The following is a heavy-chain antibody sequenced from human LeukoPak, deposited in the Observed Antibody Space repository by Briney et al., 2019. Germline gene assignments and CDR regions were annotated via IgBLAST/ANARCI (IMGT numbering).Heavy chain of an antibody. CDR3: ARRVIRESTPAVDY. Sequence: ASVKVSCKASGYTFTSYGISWVRQAPGQGLEWMGWISAYNGNTNYAQKLQGRVTMTTDTSTSTAYMELRSLRSDDTAVYYCARRVIRESTPAVDYWGRGTLVTVSS. J-gene: IGHJ4*02. CDR2: ISAYNGNT. V-gene: IGHV1-18*01. CDR1: GYTFTSYG. D-gene: IGHD2-21*01.